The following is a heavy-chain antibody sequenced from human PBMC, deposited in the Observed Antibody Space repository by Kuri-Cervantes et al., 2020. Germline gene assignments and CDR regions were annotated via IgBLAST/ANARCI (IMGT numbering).Heavy chain of an antibody. CDR2: ISDSSDAI. D-gene: IGHD3-22*01. CDR1: GFTFSTYN. CDR3: AKGAYYDSGGYFDY. V-gene: IGHV3-48*01. Sequence: GESLKISCAASGFTFSTYNMNWVRQAPGKGLEWISYISDSSDAIYYADSVKGRFTISRDNAKNSLYLQMHSLRAEDTALYYCAKGAYYDSGGYFDYWGQGALVTVSS. J-gene: IGHJ4*02.